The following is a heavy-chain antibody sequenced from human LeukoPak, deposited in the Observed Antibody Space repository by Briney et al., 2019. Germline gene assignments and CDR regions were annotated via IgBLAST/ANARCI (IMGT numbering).Heavy chain of an antibody. V-gene: IGHV4-38-2*02. CDR2: IYHSGST. Sequence: SETLSLTCTVSGYSISSGYYWGWIRQPPGKGLEWIGSIYHSGSTYYNPSLKSRVTISVDTSKNQFSLKLSSVTAADTAVYYCARDFSDYWGQETLVTVSS. CDR1: GYSISSGYY. CDR3: ARDFSDY. J-gene: IGHJ4*02. D-gene: IGHD3-3*01.